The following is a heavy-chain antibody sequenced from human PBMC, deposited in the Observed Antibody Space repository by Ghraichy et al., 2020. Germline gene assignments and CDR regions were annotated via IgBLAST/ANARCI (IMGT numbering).Heavy chain of an antibody. Sequence: SQTLSLTCTISSDSISGYYWTWIRQPPGKELEWIGHMLYRGTTSYNPSLRSRVTMSIDTSKKQFSLKLSSVTAVDTPVYYCARRDYYGSGSYFTDWGQGTLVTVSS. CDR2: MLYRGTT. CDR1: SDSISGYY. J-gene: IGHJ4*02. V-gene: IGHV4-59*08. D-gene: IGHD3-10*01. CDR3: ARRDYYGSGSYFTD.